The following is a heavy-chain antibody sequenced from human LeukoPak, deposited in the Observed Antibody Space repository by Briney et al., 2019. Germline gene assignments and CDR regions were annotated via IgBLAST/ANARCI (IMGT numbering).Heavy chain of an antibody. CDR1: GGSISSYY. J-gene: IGHJ4*02. Sequence: SETLSLTCTVSGGSISSYYWSWIRQPAGKGLEWIGRIYTSGSTNYNPSLKSRVTISVDTSKNQFSLKLSSVTAADTAVYYCARHPRIAAAADYWGQGTLVTVSS. V-gene: IGHV4-4*07. D-gene: IGHD6-13*01. CDR3: ARHPRIAAAADY. CDR2: IYTSGST.